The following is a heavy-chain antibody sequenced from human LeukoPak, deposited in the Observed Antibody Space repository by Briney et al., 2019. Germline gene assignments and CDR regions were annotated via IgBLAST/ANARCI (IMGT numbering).Heavy chain of an antibody. V-gene: IGHV1-69*05. CDR1: EGTFSGYA. D-gene: IGHD6-13*01. J-gene: IGHJ4*02. CDR2: IIPIFGTA. Sequence: SVKVSCKASEGTFSGYAISWVRQAPGQGLEWMGGIIPIFGTANYAQKFQGRVTITTDESTSTAYMELSSLRSEDTAVYYCARGTVGYSSSWSPTTFDYWGQGTLVTVSS. CDR3: ARGTVGYSSSWSPTTFDY.